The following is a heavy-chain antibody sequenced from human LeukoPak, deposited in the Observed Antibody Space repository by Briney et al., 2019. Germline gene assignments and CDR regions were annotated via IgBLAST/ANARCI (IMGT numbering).Heavy chain of an antibody. J-gene: IGHJ4*02. CDR3: ARDGGRTASGFRPHWFDC. CDR1: GFTFSDYE. CDR2: ISSSGATI. Sequence: GGSLRLSCAASGFTFSDYEMNWVRQAPGKGLEWVSYISSSGATIHYADSVKGRFTISRDNAKNSLYLQMDSLRAEDTAVYYCARDGGRTASGFRPHWFDCWGQGALVTVSS. V-gene: IGHV3-48*03. D-gene: IGHD3-16*01.